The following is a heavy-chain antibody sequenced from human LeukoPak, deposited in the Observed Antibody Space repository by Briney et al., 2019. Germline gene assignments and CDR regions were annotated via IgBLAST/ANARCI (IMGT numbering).Heavy chain of an antibody. CDR3: ARRGASSSEEY. J-gene: IGHJ4*02. D-gene: IGHD6-6*01. CDR1: GGSISSSSHY. CDR2: IYYSGST. Sequence: SETLSLTCTVSGGSISSSSHYWGWIRQPPGKGLEWIGSIYYSGSTYYNPSLESRVTISVDTSKNQFSLKVSSVTAADTAVYYCARRGASSSEEYWGQGTLVIVSS. V-gene: IGHV4-39*01.